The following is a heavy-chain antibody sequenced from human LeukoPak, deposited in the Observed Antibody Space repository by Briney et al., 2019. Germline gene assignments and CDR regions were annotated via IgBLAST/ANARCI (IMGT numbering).Heavy chain of an antibody. Sequence: GGSLRLSCAASGFTFSTYSMHWVRQAPGRGLEWVSSISGRSGYISYTDSVKGRFTISRDNAKNSLYLQMNSLRTEDTAVYYCARDMFGESYNWFDPWGQGTLVTVSS. D-gene: IGHD3-10*02. J-gene: IGHJ5*02. CDR3: ARDMFGESYNWFDP. V-gene: IGHV3-21*01. CDR2: ISGRSGYI. CDR1: GFTFSTYS.